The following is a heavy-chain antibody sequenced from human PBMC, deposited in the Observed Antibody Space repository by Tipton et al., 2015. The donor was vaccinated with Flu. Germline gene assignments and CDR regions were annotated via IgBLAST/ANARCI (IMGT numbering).Heavy chain of an antibody. J-gene: IGHJ2*01. D-gene: IGHD6-13*01. Sequence: TLSLTCTVSGGSISSYYWSWIRQPPGKGLEWIGYIYYSGSTNYNPSLKSRVTISVDTSKNQFSLKLSSVTAADTAVYYCARVSSSSSWSQDWYFALWGRGTLVPVSS. V-gene: IGHV4-59*01. CDR3: ARVSSSSSWSQDWYFAL. CDR1: GGSISSYY. CDR2: IYYSGST.